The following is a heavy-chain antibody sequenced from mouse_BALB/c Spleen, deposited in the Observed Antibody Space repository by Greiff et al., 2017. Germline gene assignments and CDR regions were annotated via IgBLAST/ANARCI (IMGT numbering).Heavy chain of an antibody. D-gene: IGHD2-1*01. CDR1: GYTFTSYW. Sequence: VQLQQSGAELAKPGASVKMSCKASGYTFTSYWMHWVKQRPGQGLEWIGYINPSTGYTEYNQKFKDKATLTADKSSSTAYMQLSSLTSEDSAVYYCARKEDGNYRYYFDYWGQGTTLTVSS. CDR3: ARKEDGNYRYYFDY. CDR2: INPSTGYT. V-gene: IGHV1-7*01. J-gene: IGHJ2*01.